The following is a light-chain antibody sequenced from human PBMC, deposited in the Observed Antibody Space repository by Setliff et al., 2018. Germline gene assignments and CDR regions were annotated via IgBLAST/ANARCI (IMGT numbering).Light chain of an antibody. V-gene: IGLV2-23*02. CDR2: EVN. CDR1: GSDVGSSNL. Sequence: QSALTQPASVPGSPGQSITISCTGTGSDVGSSNLVSWYQHHPGKAPKLIIYEVNKRPSGVSNHFSGSKSDNTASLTISGLQAEDEADYYCCSSYASSSILVFGGGTKVTVL. CDR3: CSSYASSSILV. J-gene: IGLJ3*02.